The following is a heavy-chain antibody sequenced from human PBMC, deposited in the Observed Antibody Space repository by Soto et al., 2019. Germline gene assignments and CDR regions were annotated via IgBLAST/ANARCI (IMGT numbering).Heavy chain of an antibody. V-gene: IGHV4-30-4*01. J-gene: IGHJ5*02. D-gene: IGHD3-3*01. CDR3: ARGVNYDFWSGYYTPWFDP. Sequence: TLSLTCTVCGGCISSGGFYGRWIRQPPGKGLEWIGYIYYSGSTYYNPSLKSRVTISVDTSKNQFSLKLSSVTAADTAVYYCARGVNYDFWSGYYTPWFDPWGQGTLVTVTS. CDR2: IYYSGST. CDR1: GGCISSGGFY.